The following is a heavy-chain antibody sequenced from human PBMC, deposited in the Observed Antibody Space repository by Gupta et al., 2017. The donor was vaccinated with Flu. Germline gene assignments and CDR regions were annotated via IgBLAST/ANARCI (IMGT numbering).Heavy chain of an antibody. CDR1: GFTFSSYA. CDR2: ISGSGGST. CDR3: ARGGDEMATILNWFDP. D-gene: IGHD5-24*01. V-gene: IGHV3-23*01. J-gene: IGHJ5*02. Sequence: EVQLLESGGGLVQPGGSLRLSCAASGFTFSSYAMSWVRQAPGKGLEWVSAISGSGGSTYYADSVKGRFTISRDNSKNTRYLQMNSLRAEDTAVYYCARGGDEMATILNWFDPWGQGTLVTVSS.